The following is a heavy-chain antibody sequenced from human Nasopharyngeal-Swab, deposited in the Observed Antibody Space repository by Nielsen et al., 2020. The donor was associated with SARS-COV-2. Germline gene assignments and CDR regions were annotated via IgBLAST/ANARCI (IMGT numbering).Heavy chain of an antibody. CDR3: VKVGYSSGWTGGYFDY. CDR1: GFTFSSYA. V-gene: IGHV3-23*03. D-gene: IGHD6-19*01. J-gene: IGHJ4*02. CDR2: IYSGGSST. Sequence: GGSLRLSCAASGFTFSSYAMSWVRQAPGKGLEWVSVIYSGGSSTYYADSVKGRFTISRDNSKNTLYLQMNSLRAEDTAVYYCVKVGYSSGWTGGYFDYWGQGTLVTVSS.